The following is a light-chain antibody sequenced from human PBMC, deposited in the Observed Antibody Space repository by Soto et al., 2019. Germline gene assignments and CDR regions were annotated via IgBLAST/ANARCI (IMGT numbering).Light chain of an antibody. CDR2: DAS. J-gene: IGKJ1*01. Sequence: DIQMTQSPSPLSAAVGDRVTSTCRASQSISRWLAWYHQKPGKAPKLLIYDASTLESGVPSRFSGSGSGTEVTLTISSLQPDDFAPYYCQQYNSYSWTFGQGTQVEIK. CDR1: QSISRW. V-gene: IGKV1-5*01. CDR3: QQYNSYSWT.